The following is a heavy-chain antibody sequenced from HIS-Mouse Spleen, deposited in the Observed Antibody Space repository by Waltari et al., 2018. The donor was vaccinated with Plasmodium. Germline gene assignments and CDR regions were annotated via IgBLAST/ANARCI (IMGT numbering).Heavy chain of an antibody. V-gene: IGHV4-39*01. CDR1: GGSISSSSYY. CDR2: IDYSGRT. D-gene: IGHD1-26*01. CDR3: ARRGGSYYYFDY. J-gene: IGHJ4*02. Sequence: QLQLQESGPGLVKPSETLSLTCTVSGGSISSSSYYWGWIRQPPGKGLEWIGSIDYSGRTYYNPSLKSRVTISVDTSKNQFSRKLSSVTAADTAVYYCARRGGSYYYFDYWGQGTLVTVSS.